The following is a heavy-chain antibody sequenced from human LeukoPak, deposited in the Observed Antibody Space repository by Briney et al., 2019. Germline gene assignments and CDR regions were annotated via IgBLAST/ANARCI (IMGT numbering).Heavy chain of an antibody. J-gene: IGHJ4*02. CDR3: AKVGDNWDFDY. Sequence: GRSLRLSCAASGFTFSSYAMHWVRQAPGKGLDWVALISYDGSNKYYADSVKGRFTISRDNSKNTLNLQMNSLRAEDTAVYYCAKVGDNWDFDYWGQGTLVTVSS. CDR1: GFTFSSYA. D-gene: IGHD1-1*01. CDR2: ISYDGSNK. V-gene: IGHV3-30*18.